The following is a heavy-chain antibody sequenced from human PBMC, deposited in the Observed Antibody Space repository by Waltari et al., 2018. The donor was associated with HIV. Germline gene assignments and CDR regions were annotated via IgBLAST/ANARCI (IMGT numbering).Heavy chain of an antibody. CDR1: GFTCSSYR. Sequence: QVHLVESGGGVVQSGGSLSPSCAASGFTCSSYRMHWVRQAPGKGLEWVAFIRYDGSNKYYADSVKGRFTIFRDNSKNTLYLQMNSLRAEDTAVYYCAKDLGAFDLWGQGTMVTVSS. CDR3: AKDLGAFDL. CDR2: IRYDGSNK. V-gene: IGHV3-30*02. J-gene: IGHJ3*01. D-gene: IGHD7-27*01.